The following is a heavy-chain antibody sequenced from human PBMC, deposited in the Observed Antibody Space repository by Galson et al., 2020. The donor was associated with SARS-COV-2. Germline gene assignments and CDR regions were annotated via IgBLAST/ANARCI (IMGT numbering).Heavy chain of an antibody. CDR2: LGRTGATT. D-gene: IGHD1-26*01. Sequence: GESLKISCSTSGFIFYNHVMHWVRQAPGKGLEYVSFLGRTGATTYYADSVKGRFTVSRDNSKNTLYLQMRSLRTEDTAVYYCVRDLSGCYAFDVWGQGTMVTVSS. V-gene: IGHV3-64D*06. CDR3: VRDLSGCYAFDV. CDR1: GFIFYNHV. J-gene: IGHJ3*01.